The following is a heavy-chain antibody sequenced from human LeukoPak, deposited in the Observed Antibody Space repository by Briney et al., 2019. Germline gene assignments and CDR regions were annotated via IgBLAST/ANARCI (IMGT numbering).Heavy chain of an antibody. D-gene: IGHD5-12*01. V-gene: IGHV4-39*01. CDR3: ARQPVGGYDSLFGY. CDR1: GGSISSSRYS. Sequence: SETLSLTCTVSGGSISSSRYSWGWIRQPPGKGLEWIGSIYYSGSTYYNPSLKSRITISVDTSKNQFSLKLSSVTAADTAVYYCARQPVGGYDSLFGYWGQGTLVTVSS. CDR2: IYYSGST. J-gene: IGHJ4*02.